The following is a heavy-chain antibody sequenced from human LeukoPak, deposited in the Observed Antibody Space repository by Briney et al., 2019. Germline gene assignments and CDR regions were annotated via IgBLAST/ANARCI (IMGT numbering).Heavy chain of an antibody. V-gene: IGHV1-18*01. D-gene: IGHD6-13*01. CDR3: ARSPTIAAAGNGFDY. CDR2: ISAYNGNT. CDR1: GGTFSSYA. J-gene: IGHJ4*02. Sequence: ASVKVSCKASGGTFSSYAISWVRQAPGQGLEWMGWISAYNGNTNYAQKLHVRVTMTTDTSTSTAYMALRSLRSDDTAVYYCARSPTIAAAGNGFDYWGQGTLVTVSS.